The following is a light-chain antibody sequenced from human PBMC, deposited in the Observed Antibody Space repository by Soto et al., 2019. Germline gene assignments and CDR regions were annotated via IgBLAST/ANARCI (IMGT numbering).Light chain of an antibody. J-gene: IGKJ2*01. CDR2: GTY. V-gene: IGKV3-20*01. CDR3: QQYGTSPPVYT. CDR1: QSISSTY. Sequence: EIVLTQSPGTLSLSPGERATLSCRTSQSISSTYLAWYQQKPGQAPRLLIYGTYSRATGIPDRFSGSGSGRDCTLTISRLEPEDFAVYYCQQYGTSPPVYTFGQGTKLEIK.